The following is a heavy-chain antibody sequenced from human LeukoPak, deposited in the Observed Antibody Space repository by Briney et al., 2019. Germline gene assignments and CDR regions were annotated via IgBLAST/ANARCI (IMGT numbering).Heavy chain of an antibody. Sequence: PGRSLRLSCAASGFTFSSYGMHWVRQAPGKGLEWVAVIWYDGSNKYYADSVKGRFTISRDNSKNTLYPQMNSLRAEDTAVYYCAKTVCSSTSCPVDYWGQGTLVTVSS. CDR2: IWYDGSNK. J-gene: IGHJ4*02. CDR3: AKTVCSSTSCPVDY. V-gene: IGHV3-33*06. CDR1: GFTFSSYG. D-gene: IGHD2-2*01.